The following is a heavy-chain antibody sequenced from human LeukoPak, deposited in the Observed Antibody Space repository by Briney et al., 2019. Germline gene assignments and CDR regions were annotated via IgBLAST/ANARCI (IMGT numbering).Heavy chain of an antibody. CDR1: GDSFTNFA. CDR3: ARWDAHYHEGDNWFDP. J-gene: IGHJ5*02. Sequence: AASVKVSCKASGDSFTNFAIVWVRQAPGQGLEWMGGIVPGFHTTDYAQRFQGRLIITADESTTTAYMELSSLTSEDTAMYYCARWDAHYHEGDNWFDPWGQGTLVTVSS. CDR2: IVPGFHTT. V-gene: IGHV1-69*13. D-gene: IGHD3-22*01.